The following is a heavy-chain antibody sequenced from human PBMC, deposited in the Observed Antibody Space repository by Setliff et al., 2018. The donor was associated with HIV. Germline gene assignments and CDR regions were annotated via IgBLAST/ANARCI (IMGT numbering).Heavy chain of an antibody. D-gene: IGHD3-22*01. J-gene: IGHJ4*02. Sequence: SETLSLTCSISDASLRRNSNYWGWIRQPPGKGLEWIGEINESGTSNSNPSLESRVTMSVDASKTHFSLKLSSVTAADTALYFCARGRQGLYYYSSGFSRGRYYDLWGQGTLVTVSS. CDR3: ARGRQGLYYYSSGFSRGRYYDL. CDR2: INESGTS. CDR1: DASLRRNSNY. V-gene: IGHV4-39*02.